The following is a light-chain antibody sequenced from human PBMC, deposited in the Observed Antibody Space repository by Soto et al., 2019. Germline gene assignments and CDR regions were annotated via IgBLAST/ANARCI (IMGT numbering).Light chain of an antibody. CDR3: QHYNSYRT. CDR2: KAS. CDR1: QSISSW. Sequence: DIQMTQSPSTLSASVGDRVTITCRASQSISSWLAWYQQKPGKAPKLLIYKASSLESGVPSRFRGSGSGTEFTLTISSLQPDDFATYYCQHYNSYRTFGQGTKVEIK. J-gene: IGKJ1*01. V-gene: IGKV1-5*03.